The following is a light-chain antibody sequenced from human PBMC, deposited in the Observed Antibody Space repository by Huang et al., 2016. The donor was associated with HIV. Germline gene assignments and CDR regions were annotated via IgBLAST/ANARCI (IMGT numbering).Light chain of an antibody. CDR1: QSVWSSSNNKNF. CDR3: QQYYSTLT. CDR2: WAS. Sequence: DIVMTQSPDSLAVSLGERATINCKSSQSVWSSSNNKNFLAWYQQKPGQPPKLLIYWASTRESGVPDRFSGSGSGTDFTLTISSLQAEDVAVYYCQQYYSTLTFGQGTKVEIK. J-gene: IGKJ1*01. V-gene: IGKV4-1*01.